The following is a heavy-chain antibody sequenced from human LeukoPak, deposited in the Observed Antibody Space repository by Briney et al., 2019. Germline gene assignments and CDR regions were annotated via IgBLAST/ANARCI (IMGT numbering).Heavy chain of an antibody. CDR1: GFTFSSYA. V-gene: IGHV3-30-3*01. CDR2: ISYDGSNK. J-gene: IGHJ4*02. CDR3: ARCRARGYSYGYHY. Sequence: PGRSLRLSCAASGFTFSSYAMHWVRQAPGKGLEWVAVISYDGSNKYYADSVKGRFTISRDNSKNTLYLQMNSLRAEDTAVYYCARCRARGYSYGYHYWGQGTLVTVSS. D-gene: IGHD5-18*01.